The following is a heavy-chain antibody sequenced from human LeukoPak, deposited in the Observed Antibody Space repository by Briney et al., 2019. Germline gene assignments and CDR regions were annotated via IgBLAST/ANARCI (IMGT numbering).Heavy chain of an antibody. CDR2: INSDGSST. J-gene: IGHJ4*02. Sequence: GGSLRLSCAASGFTFSSNWMHWVRQAPGKGLVWVSRINSDGSSTSYADSVKGRFTISRDNAKNTLYLQMNSLRAEDTAVYYCARVKDYYDSPGYYLYWGQGTLVTVSS. D-gene: IGHD3-22*01. CDR1: GFTFSSNW. CDR3: ARVKDYYDSPGYYLY. V-gene: IGHV3-74*01.